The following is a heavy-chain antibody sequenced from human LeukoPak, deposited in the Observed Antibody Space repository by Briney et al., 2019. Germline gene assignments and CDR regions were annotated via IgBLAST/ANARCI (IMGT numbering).Heavy chain of an antibody. J-gene: IGHJ3*02. CDR2: IYYSGST. V-gene: IGHV4-59*01. D-gene: IGHD3-22*01. CDR3: ARDKDHFDSGGAFDI. CDR1: GGSISSYY. Sequence: PSETLSLTCTVSGGSISSYYWGWIRQPPGKGLEWIGYIYYSGSTNYNPSLKSRVTMSVDTSKNQFSLKLSSVTAADTAVYYRARDKDHFDSGGAFDIWGQGTMVTVSS.